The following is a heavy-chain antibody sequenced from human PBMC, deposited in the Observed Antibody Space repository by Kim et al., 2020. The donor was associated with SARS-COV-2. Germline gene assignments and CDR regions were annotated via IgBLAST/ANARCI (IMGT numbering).Heavy chain of an antibody. V-gene: IGHV4-61*02. CDR2: IYTSGST. J-gene: IGHJ6*04. CDR1: GGSISSGSYY. D-gene: IGHD5-18*01. CDR3: ARGGYSYGRFMDV. Sequence: SETLSLTCTVSGGSISSGSYYWSWIRQPAGKGLEWIGRIYTSGSTNYNPSLKSRVTISADTSKNQFSLKLSSVTAADTAVYYCARGGYSYGRFMDVWGEGTTVTVCS.